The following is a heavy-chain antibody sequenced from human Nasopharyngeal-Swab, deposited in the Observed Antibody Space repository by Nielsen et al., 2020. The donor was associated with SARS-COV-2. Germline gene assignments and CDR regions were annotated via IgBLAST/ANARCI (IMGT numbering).Heavy chain of an antibody. V-gene: IGHV1-24*01. D-gene: IGHD6-13*01. CDR3: ATDLAAAGKYYYYYYGMDV. CDR2: FDPEDGET. Sequence: VSVKVSCKVSGYTLTELSMHWVRQAPGKGLEWMGGFDPEDGETIYAQKFQGRVTMTEDTSTDTAYMELSSLRSEDTAVYYCATDLAAAGKYYYYYYGMDVWGQGTTVTVSS. J-gene: IGHJ6*02. CDR1: GYTLTELS.